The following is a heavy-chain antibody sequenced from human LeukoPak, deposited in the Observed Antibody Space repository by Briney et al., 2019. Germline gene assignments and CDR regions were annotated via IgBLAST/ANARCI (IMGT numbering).Heavy chain of an antibody. CDR1: GGSFSSYY. V-gene: IGHV4-34*01. CDR3: ARDKGQYGSGTRGFTWFDP. Sequence: SQTLSLTCAVYGGSFSSYYWSWIRQPPGKGLEWIGEINHIGSTKYNPSLKSRVTMSVDTSKNQLSLNLSSVTAADTAVYYCARDKGQYGSGTRGFTWFDPWGQGTLVTVSS. CDR2: INHIGST. J-gene: IGHJ5*02. D-gene: IGHD3-10*01.